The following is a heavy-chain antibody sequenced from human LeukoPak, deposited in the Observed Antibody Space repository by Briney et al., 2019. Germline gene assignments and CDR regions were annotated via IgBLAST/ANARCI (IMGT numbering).Heavy chain of an antibody. CDR2: ISYDGSNK. Sequence: QPGRSLRFSCAASGFTFSSYAMHWVRQAPGKGLEWVAVISYDGSNKYYADSVKGRFTISRDNSKNTLYLQMNSLRAEDMAVYYCARPYGGNSYYFDYWGQGTLVTVSS. CDR1: GFTFSSYA. CDR3: ARPYGGNSYYFDY. D-gene: IGHD4-23*01. V-gene: IGHV3-30-3*01. J-gene: IGHJ4*02.